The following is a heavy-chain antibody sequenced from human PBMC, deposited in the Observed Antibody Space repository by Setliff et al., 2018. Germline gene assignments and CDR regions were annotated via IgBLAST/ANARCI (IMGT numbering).Heavy chain of an antibody. Sequence: SETLSLTCTVSGGSISSGDYYWSWIRQPPGKGLEWIGYIYYSGSTYYNPSLMSRVTISVDTSKNQFSLKLSSVTAADTAVYYCARDVFPHHYEGAFDIWGQGTMVTVSS. D-gene: IGHD3-22*01. CDR3: ARDVFPHHYEGAFDI. J-gene: IGHJ3*02. CDR2: IYYSGST. V-gene: IGHV4-30-4*08. CDR1: GGSISSGDYY.